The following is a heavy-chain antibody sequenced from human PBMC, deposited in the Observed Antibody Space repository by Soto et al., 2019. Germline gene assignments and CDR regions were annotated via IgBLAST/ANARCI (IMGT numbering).Heavy chain of an antibody. CDR3: AKIKGYCSGGDCYVDY. CDR2: ISGGGGTT. CDR1: GFTFSRYA. V-gene: IGHV3-23*01. Sequence: GGSLRLSCAASGFTFSRYAMSWVRQAPGKGLEWVSAISGGGGTTNYADSVRGRFTISRDNSKNTLYLQMNSLRAEDTAVYYCAKIKGYCSGGDCYVDYWGQGTLVTVSS. D-gene: IGHD2-15*01. J-gene: IGHJ4*02.